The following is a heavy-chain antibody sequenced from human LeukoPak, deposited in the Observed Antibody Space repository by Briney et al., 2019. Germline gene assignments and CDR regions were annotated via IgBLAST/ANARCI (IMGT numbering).Heavy chain of an antibody. J-gene: IGHJ4*02. CDR2: ISSSSSTI. CDR3: ARDTTYYDILTGYSNFDY. Sequence: PGGSLRLSCAASGFTFSSYSMNWVPQAPGKGLQWVSYISSSSSTIYYADSVKGRFTISRDNAKNSLYLQMNSLRDEDTAVYYCARDTTYYDILTGYSNFDYWGQGTLVTVSS. D-gene: IGHD3-9*01. V-gene: IGHV3-48*02. CDR1: GFTFSSYS.